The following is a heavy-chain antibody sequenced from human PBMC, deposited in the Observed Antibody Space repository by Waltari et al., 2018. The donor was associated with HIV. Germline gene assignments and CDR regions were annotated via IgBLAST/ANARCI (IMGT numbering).Heavy chain of an antibody. CDR3: ARVSYGSGGLDY. J-gene: IGHJ4*02. Sequence: QLQLQESGPGLVKPSETLSLTCTVSGGSISSSSYYWGWIRQPPGKGLEWIGSIYYSGGTYYNPALKSRVTISVDTSKNQFALKLSSVTAADTAVYYCARVSYGSGGLDYWGQGTLVTVSS. CDR2: IYYSGGT. V-gene: IGHV4-39*07. D-gene: IGHD3-10*01. CDR1: GGSISSSSYY.